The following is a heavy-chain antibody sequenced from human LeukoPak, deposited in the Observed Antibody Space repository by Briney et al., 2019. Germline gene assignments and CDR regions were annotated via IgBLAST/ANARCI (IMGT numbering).Heavy chain of an antibody. J-gene: IGHJ5*02. Sequence: GGSLRLSCAASGFTFSSYDMHWVRQATGKGLEWVSAIGAAGDTYYADSVKGRFTISRDNSKNTLYLQMNSLRAEDTAVYYCAKDPSPGIAVAGTSWFDPWGQGTLVTVSS. CDR1: GFTFSSYD. D-gene: IGHD6-19*01. V-gene: IGHV3-13*01. CDR3: AKDPSPGIAVAGTSWFDP. CDR2: IGAAGDT.